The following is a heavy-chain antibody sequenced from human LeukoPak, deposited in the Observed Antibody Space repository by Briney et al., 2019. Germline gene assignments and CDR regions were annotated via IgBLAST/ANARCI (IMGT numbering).Heavy chain of an antibody. V-gene: IGHV1-8*03. CDR3: ARGIAAADDAFDI. Sequence: ASVKVSCKASGYTFTSYAINWVRRATGQGLEWMGWMNPNSGNTGYAQKFQGRVTITRNTSISTAYMELSSLRSEDTAVYYCARGIAAADDAFDIWGQGTMVTVSS. CDR2: MNPNSGNT. D-gene: IGHD6-13*01. J-gene: IGHJ3*02. CDR1: GYTFTSYA.